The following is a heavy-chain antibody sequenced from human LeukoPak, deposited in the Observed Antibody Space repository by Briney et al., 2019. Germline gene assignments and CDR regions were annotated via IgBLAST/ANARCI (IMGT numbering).Heavy chain of an antibody. CDR3: TTDHAVGAIGY. Sequence: ASVKVSCKTSGYRFTSYAINWVRQAPGQGLEWMGWISSDSDQTNYAQSLQGRITVTKDTSTSTVYMELRSLRSDDTAVYYCTTDHAVGAIGYWGQGTLVTVSS. CDR1: GYRFTSYA. CDR2: ISSDSDQT. V-gene: IGHV1-18*01. D-gene: IGHD1-26*01. J-gene: IGHJ4*02.